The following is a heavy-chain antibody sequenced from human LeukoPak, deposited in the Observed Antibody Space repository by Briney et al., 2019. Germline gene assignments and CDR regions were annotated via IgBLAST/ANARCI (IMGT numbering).Heavy chain of an antibody. CDR1: GYTFTGHY. V-gene: IGHV1-2*02. CDR2: INPNSGDT. D-gene: IGHD3-22*01. CDR3: ARGDSHYYYMDV. J-gene: IGHJ6*03. Sequence: PRASVKVSCKASGYTFTGHYMHWVRQAPGQGLEWMGWINPNSGDTNYAQKFQGRVTMTRDTSISTAYVELSRLRSDDTAVYYYARGDSHYYYMDVWGRGTTVSVSS.